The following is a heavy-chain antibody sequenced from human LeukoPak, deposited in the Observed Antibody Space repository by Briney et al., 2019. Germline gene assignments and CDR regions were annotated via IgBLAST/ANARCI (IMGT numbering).Heavy chain of an antibody. J-gene: IGHJ6*03. V-gene: IGHV1-8*01. CDR2: MNPNSGKT. Sequence: ASVKVSCKASGYTFTSYDINWVRQATGQGLEWMGWMNPNSGKTGYAQKFQGRVTMTRNTSISTAYMELSSLRSEDTAVYYCARGRPYYDFWSGYPRHYYYMDVWGKGTTVTVSS. CDR3: ARGRPYYDFWSGYPRHYYYMDV. D-gene: IGHD3-3*01. CDR1: GYTFTSYD.